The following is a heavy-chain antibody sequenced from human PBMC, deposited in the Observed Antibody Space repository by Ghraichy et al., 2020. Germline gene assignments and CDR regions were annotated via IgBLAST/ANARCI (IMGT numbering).Heavy chain of an antibody. CDR1: GYTFTSYA. V-gene: IGHV7-4-1*02. CDR2: INTNTGNP. Sequence: ASVKVSCKASGYTFTSYAMNWVRQAPGQGLEWMGWINTNTGNPTYAQGFTGRFVFSLDTSVSTAYLQISSLKAEDTAVYYCARDGNIWFGELLSYYYYGMDVWGQGTTVTVSS. CDR3: ARDGNIWFGELLSYYYYGMDV. J-gene: IGHJ6*02. D-gene: IGHD3-10*01.